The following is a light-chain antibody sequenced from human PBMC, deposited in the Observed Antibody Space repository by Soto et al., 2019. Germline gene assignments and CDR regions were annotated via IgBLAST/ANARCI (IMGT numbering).Light chain of an antibody. Sequence: QAVVTQPPSASGSPGQSVTISCIGTSSDVGGYNYVSWYQQHPGKAPKLMIYEVSKRPSGVPDRFSGSKSGNTASLTVSGLQAEDEADYYCSSYAASNNVGVFGGGTKLTVL. CDR2: EVS. CDR3: SSYAASNNVGV. V-gene: IGLV2-8*01. J-gene: IGLJ2*01. CDR1: SSDVGGYNY.